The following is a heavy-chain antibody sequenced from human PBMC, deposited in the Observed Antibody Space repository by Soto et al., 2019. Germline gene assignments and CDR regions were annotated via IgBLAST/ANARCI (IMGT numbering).Heavy chain of an antibody. J-gene: IGHJ4*02. CDR3: ARVVDTDMRVEY. V-gene: IGHV4-59*02. Sequence: SETLSLTCTVSGGSVSSYYWSLIRQPPGKGLEWIGYIYYSGSTNYNPSLKSRVTISVDTSKNQFSLKLSSVTAADTAVYYCARVVDTDMRVEYWGQGSLVTVSS. CDR2: IYYSGST. CDR1: GGSVSSYY. D-gene: IGHD5-18*01.